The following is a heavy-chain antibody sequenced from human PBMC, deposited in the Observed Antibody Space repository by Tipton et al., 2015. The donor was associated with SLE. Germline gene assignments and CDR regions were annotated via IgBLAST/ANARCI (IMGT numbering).Heavy chain of an antibody. J-gene: IGHJ4*02. CDR3: ARVADVVILAMFDN. D-gene: IGHD3-10*02. Sequence: QSGAEVTKPGASVKVSCKASGYTFTGYYVHWVRQAPGHGLEWMGWINPNDGVTFYAQNFQGRVSMTTDTSTNTVYMELRGLRSDDTGVYYCARVADVVILAMFDNWGRGTLVTVSS. V-gene: IGHV1-2*02. CDR1: GYTFTGYY. CDR2: INPNDGVT.